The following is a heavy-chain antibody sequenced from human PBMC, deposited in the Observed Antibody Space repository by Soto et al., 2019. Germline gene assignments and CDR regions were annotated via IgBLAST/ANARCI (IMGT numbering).Heavy chain of an antibody. J-gene: IGHJ6*02. D-gene: IGHD6-19*01. CDR2: ISYDGSNK. CDR3: VKDGSSGWPYYYGLDV. CDR1: GFTFSSYG. V-gene: IGHV3-30*18. Sequence: QVQLVESGGGVVQPGRSLGLSCAASGFTFSSYGMHWVRQAPGRGLEWGAVISYDGSNKYYADSVKGRFTISRDNSKNTLYLQMSSLRAEDTAVYYCVKDGSSGWPYYYGLDVWGQGTTVTVSS.